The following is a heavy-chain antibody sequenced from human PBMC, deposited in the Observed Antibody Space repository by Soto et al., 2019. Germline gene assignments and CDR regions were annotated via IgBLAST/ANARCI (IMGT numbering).Heavy chain of an antibody. CDR3: AKSRDFWPLLGAFDI. Sequence: PGGSLRLSCSASGFTFSSYAMSGVRQAPGKGLEWVSAISGSGGSTYYADSVKGRFTISRDNSKNTLYLQMNSLRAEDTAVYYCAKSRDFWPLLGAFDIWGRGTMVTVSS. CDR1: GFTFSSYA. CDR2: ISGSGGST. D-gene: IGHD3-3*01. V-gene: IGHV3-23*01. J-gene: IGHJ3*02.